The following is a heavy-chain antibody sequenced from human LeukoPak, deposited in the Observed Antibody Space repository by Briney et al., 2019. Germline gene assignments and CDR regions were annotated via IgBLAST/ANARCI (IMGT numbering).Heavy chain of an antibody. CDR3: ARGRPLLDS. CDR1: GYSFTDHA. Sequence: GASVKVSCKTSGYSFTDHAMNWVRQAPRQGLEWMGWINTYTGNPTYAQGFTGRFVFSLDTSVSTAYLQITSLTADDTAVYYCARGRPLLDSWGRGTLVTVSS. CDR2: INTYTGNP. V-gene: IGHV7-4-1*02. D-gene: IGHD3-9*01. J-gene: IGHJ2*01.